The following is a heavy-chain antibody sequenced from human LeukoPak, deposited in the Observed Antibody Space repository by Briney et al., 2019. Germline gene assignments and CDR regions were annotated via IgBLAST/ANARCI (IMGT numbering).Heavy chain of an antibody. D-gene: IGHD5-18*01. CDR2: ISGIGDTA. CDR1: GFTFSTYA. J-gene: IGHJ1*01. V-gene: IGHV3-23*01. Sequence: GGSLRLSCAASGFTFSTYAMSWVRQAPGKGLEWVSAISGIGDTAYYADSVRGRFAISRDNSKNTLYLQMNSLRAEDTAAYYCANPPSTKFPYGNNYGYLFKHWGQGSLVTVSS. CDR3: ANPPSTKFPYGNNYGYLFKH.